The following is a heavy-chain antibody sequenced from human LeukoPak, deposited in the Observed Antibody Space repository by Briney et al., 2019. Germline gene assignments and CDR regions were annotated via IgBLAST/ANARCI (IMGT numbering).Heavy chain of an antibody. Sequence: GGSLRLSCAASGFTFSSYGMHWVRQAPGKGLEWVAVISYDGSNKYYADSVKGRFTISRDNSKNTLYLQMNSLRAKDTAVYYCAKEGYCSGGSCYWWYFDYWGQGTLVTVSS. CDR3: AKEGYCSGGSCYWWYFDY. V-gene: IGHV3-30*18. D-gene: IGHD2-15*01. J-gene: IGHJ4*02. CDR2: ISYDGSNK. CDR1: GFTFSSYG.